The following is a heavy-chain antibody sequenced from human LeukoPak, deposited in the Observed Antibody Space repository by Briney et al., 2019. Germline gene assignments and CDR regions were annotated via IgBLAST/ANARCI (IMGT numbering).Heavy chain of an antibody. CDR3: ARGHYDVLAASYKWTPDY. V-gene: IGHV3-11*01. Sequence: PGGSLRLSCAASGFTFSDHYMSRIRQAPRKGLEHASYIRSSSSTLYYADSVKGRFTISRDNAKNSLYLQMNSLRAEDTAVYYCARGHYDVLAASYKWTPDYWGQGTMVTVSS. D-gene: IGHD3-9*01. CDR2: IRSSSSTL. J-gene: IGHJ4*02. CDR1: GFTFSDHY.